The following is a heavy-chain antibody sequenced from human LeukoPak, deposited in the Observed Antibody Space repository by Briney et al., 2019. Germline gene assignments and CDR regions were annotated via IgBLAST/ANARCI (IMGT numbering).Heavy chain of an antibody. CDR3: ARRGTAGRVFDI. Sequence: SETLSLTCIVSGGSINNHYWTWIRQTPGKGLEWIGDIHYTGTTKYNPSLKSRVTISIDTSKNQFSLELSSVTATDTAVYYCARRGTAGRVFDIWGQGTMVTVSS. J-gene: IGHJ3*02. CDR1: GGSINNHY. CDR2: IHYTGTT. D-gene: IGHD3-16*01. V-gene: IGHV4-59*08.